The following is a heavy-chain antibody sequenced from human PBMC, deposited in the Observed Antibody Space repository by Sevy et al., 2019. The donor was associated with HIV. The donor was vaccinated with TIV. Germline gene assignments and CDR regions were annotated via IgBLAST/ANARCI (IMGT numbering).Heavy chain of an antibody. CDR3: ARDQHDYGGNLRTGWFDP. CDR2: ISYDGSNK. D-gene: IGHD4-17*01. J-gene: IGHJ5*02. Sequence: GGSLRLSCAASGFTLSLYAMHWVHQAPGKGLEWVAVISYDGSNKYYADSVKGRFTISRDNSKKTVYLQMNSLRTEDTAVYYCARDQHDYGGNLRTGWFDPWGQGSLVTVSS. CDR1: GFTLSLYA. V-gene: IGHV3-30-3*01.